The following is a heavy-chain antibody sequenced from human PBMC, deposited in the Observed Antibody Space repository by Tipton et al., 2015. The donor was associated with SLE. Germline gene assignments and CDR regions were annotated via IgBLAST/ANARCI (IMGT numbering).Heavy chain of an antibody. V-gene: IGHV4-39*01. Sequence: TLSLTCTVSGGSISGSTYSWSWIRQPPGEGLEWIGSMSYTGSTYYNPSLKSRVTISVDTSKNQFSLKLISVTAADTAVFFCARQLRDEGAFDIWGQGTMVTVSS. J-gene: IGHJ3*02. CDR3: ARQLRDEGAFDI. CDR1: GGSISGSTYS. CDR2: MSYTGST.